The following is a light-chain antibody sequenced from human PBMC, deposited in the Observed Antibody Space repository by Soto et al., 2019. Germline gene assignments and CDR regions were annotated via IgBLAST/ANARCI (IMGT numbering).Light chain of an antibody. J-gene: IGKJ1*01. Sequence: DIPMNKSPSSLYASVGDRVTITCRANQDISTYLAWYQQKPGKVPELLIYAASTLQSGVTSRFSGSGSETDFTLTINSLQPEDVATYYCHKYISAPRTFGQGTKVELK. V-gene: IGKV1-27*01. CDR3: HKYISAPRT. CDR1: QDISTY. CDR2: AAS.